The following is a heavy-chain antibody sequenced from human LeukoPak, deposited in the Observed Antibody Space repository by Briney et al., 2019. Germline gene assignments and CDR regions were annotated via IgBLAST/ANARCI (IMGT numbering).Heavy chain of an antibody. D-gene: IGHD6-13*01. CDR2: IYPGDSDT. J-gene: IGHJ4*02. CDR3: ARLVDSSSSPDI. CDR1: GYTFTNYW. Sequence: GESLKISCQSSGYTFTNYWIGWVRQLPGKGLEWMGIIYPGDSDTRYSPSFQGQVTISADKSIGTAFLQWSSLKASDTAMYYCARLVDSSSSPDIWGQGTLVTVSS. V-gene: IGHV5-51*01.